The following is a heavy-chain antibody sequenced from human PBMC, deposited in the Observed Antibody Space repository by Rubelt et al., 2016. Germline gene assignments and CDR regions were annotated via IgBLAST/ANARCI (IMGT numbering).Heavy chain of an antibody. V-gene: IGHV2-5*02. CDR3: AHSRRTRASTSLAPFHH. Sequence: QITLKESGPTLVKPTQTLTLTCTFSGFSLSTSGVGVGWIRQPPGKALEWLALIYWDDDKRYSPSLKSRLTITKDTSKNQVVLTLTNLDPEDTATYYCAHSRRTRASTSLAPFHHWGQGTLVTVSS. J-gene: IGHJ1*01. CDR2: IYWDDDK. CDR1: GFSLSTSGVG. D-gene: IGHD2-2*01.